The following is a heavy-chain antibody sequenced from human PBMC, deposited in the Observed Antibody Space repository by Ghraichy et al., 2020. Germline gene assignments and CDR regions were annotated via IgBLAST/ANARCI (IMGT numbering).Heavy chain of an antibody. D-gene: IGHD6-6*01. CDR3: AKEAYSSSFYGMDV. J-gene: IGHJ6*02. CDR2: ISYDGSNK. Sequence: GGSLRLSCAASGFTFSSYGMHWVRQAPGKGLEWVAVISYDGSNKYYADSVKGRFTISRDNSKNTLYLQMNSLRAEDTAVYYCAKEAYSSSFYGMDVWGQGTTVTVSS. CDR1: GFTFSSYG. V-gene: IGHV3-30*18.